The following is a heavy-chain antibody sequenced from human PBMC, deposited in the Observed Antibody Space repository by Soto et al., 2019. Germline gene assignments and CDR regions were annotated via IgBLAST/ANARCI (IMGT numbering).Heavy chain of an antibody. CDR1: GGSISNYD. CDR3: ARRYGPCFDY. D-gene: IGHD4-17*01. V-gene: IGHV4-59*08. J-gene: IGHJ4*02. Sequence: SETLSLTCTASGGSISNYDWSWIRQPPGKGLEWIGYIYYSGSTNYNPSLKSRVTKSVDTSKNQFSLKLSSVTAADTAVYYCARRYGPCFDYWGKGTLVTVSS. CDR2: IYYSGST.